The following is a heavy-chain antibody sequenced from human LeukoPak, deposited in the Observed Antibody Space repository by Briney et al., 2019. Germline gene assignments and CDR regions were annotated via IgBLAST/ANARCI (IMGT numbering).Heavy chain of an antibody. J-gene: IGHJ4*02. V-gene: IGHV3-7*03. CDR3: ARDTYYDSSGYYKY. Sequence: GGSLRLSCAASGFTFSSYWMSWVRQAPGKGLEWVANIKQDGSEKYYVDSVKGRFTISRDNAKNSLYLQMNSLRAEDTAVYYCARDTYYDSSGYYKYWGQGALVTVSS. CDR1: GFTFSSYW. CDR2: IKQDGSEK. D-gene: IGHD3-22*01.